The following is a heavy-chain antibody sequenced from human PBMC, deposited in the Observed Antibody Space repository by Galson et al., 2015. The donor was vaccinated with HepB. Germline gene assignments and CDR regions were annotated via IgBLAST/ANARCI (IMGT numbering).Heavy chain of an antibody. J-gene: IGHJ6*03. V-gene: IGHV3-49*04. CDR2: IRSKAYGGTT. CDR3: TRGRLKDYYYYYYMDV. Sequence: SLRLSCAASGFTFSSYAMSWVRQAPGKGLEWVGFIRSKAYGGTTEYAASVKGRFTISRDDSKSIAYLQMNSLKTEDTAVYYCTRGRLKDYYYYYYMDVWGKGTTVTVSS. D-gene: IGHD2-21*02. CDR1: GFTFSSYA.